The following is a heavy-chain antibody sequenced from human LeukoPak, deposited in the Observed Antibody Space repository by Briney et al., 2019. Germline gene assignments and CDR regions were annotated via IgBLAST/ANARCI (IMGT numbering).Heavy chain of an antibody. CDR1: GYTFTSYH. CDR3: ARDYVDDIPMIKDY. CDR2: INLSGGST. Sequence: ASVKVSCKASGYTFTSYHMHWVRQAPGQGLEWMGKINLSGGSTTYAQKFQGRVTMTRDTSTSTVYMELSSLRSEDTAVYYCARDYVDDIPMIKDYWGQGTLDTVSS. J-gene: IGHJ4*02. V-gene: IGHV1-46*01. D-gene: IGHD2-8*01.